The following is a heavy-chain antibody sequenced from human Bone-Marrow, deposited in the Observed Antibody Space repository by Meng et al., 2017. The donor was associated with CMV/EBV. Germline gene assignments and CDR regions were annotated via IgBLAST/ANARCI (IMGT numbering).Heavy chain of an antibody. D-gene: IGHD2-2*02. CDR3: GRASGVFCSSANCYRGGTDV. Sequence: SETLSLTCTVSGGSMKRNTYYWGWLRQPPGKGLEWIGSMYYSGSTHYNPSLKRRVSIFVDSSKSHLSLNLRSVTAADTAVYYCGRASGVFCSSANCYRGGTDVWGQGTTVTVSS. V-gene: IGHV4-39*07. CDR2: MYYSGST. J-gene: IGHJ6*02. CDR1: GGSMKRNTYY.